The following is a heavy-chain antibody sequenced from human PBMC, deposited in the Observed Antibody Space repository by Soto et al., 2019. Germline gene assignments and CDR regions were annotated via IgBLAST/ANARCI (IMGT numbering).Heavy chain of an antibody. Sequence: QVQLQESGSGLVKPSETLSLTCSVSGDSITSGGYSWIWIRQPPRRGLEWIGYIYHTGSASYSPSLNGRVNISVDKSKNPFSLRLNSVTAAGTAIYFCARANYGPSSYYFNSWGPGSLFTAPS. CDR2: IYHTGSA. CDR1: GDSITSGGYS. D-gene: IGHD3-10*01. CDR3: ARANYGPSSYYFNS. V-gene: IGHV4-30-2*01. J-gene: IGHJ4*02.